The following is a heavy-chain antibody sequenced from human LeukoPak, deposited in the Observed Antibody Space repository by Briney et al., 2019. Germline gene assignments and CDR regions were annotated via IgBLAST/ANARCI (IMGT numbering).Heavy chain of an antibody. CDR1: GFTFSSYS. Sequence: SGGSLRLSCAASGFTFSSYSMNWVRQAPGKGLEWVSSISSSSSYIYYADSVKGRFTISRDNAKNSLYLQMNSLRAEDTAVYYCARGHLGDAFDIWGQGTMVTVSS. CDR3: ARGHLGDAFDI. J-gene: IGHJ3*02. V-gene: IGHV3-21*01. CDR2: ISSSSSYI.